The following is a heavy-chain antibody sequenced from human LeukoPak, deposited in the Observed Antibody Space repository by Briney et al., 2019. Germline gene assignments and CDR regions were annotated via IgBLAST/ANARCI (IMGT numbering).Heavy chain of an antibody. J-gene: IGHJ4*02. Sequence: GGSLRLSCAASGFTVSSNYMSWVRQAPGKGLEWVSLLYSGGTTKYADSVKGRFTISRDNSMNTLYLQMNSLRAEDTAVYYCARAPTVTTNFDCWGQGTLVTVSS. CDR1: GFTVSSNY. CDR3: ARAPTVTTNFDC. CDR2: LYSGGTT. D-gene: IGHD4-17*01. V-gene: IGHV3-66*01.